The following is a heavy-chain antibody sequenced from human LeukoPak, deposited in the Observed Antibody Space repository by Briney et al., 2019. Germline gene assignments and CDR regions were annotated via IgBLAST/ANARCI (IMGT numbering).Heavy chain of an antibody. CDR2: IIPIFGTA. Sequence: VASVKVSCKASGGTFSSYAISWVRQAPGQGLEWMGGIIPIFGTANYAQKFQGRVTITADESTSTAYMELSSLRSEDTAVYYCARDPFEYSSSSFSPSFDPWGQGTLVTVSS. J-gene: IGHJ5*02. CDR1: GGTFSSYA. V-gene: IGHV1-69*01. CDR3: ARDPFEYSSSSFSPSFDP. D-gene: IGHD6-6*01.